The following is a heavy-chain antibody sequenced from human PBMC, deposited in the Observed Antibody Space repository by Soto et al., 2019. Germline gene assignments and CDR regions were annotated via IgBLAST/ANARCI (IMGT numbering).Heavy chain of an antibody. CDR3: VRRSPEDAFDI. J-gene: IGHJ3*02. CDR2: IYEGGNT. Sequence: SETLSLTCAVSGGSIISGGYSWSWIRQPPGKGLQWIGHIYEGGNTYYTPSLESRVAISTDKSKNQFSLRLSSVTAADTAVYYCVRRSPEDAFDIWGQGTMVTVS. CDR1: GGSIISGGYS. V-gene: IGHV4-30-2*01.